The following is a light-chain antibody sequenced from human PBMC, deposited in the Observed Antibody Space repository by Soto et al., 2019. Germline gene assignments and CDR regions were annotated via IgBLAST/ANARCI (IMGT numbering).Light chain of an antibody. CDR2: GAS. CDR1: QPLNNN. CDR3: QQYEKWPPSIT. J-gene: IGKJ5*01. V-gene: IGKV3-15*01. Sequence: EIVTTQSPATLSVSPGDRATLSCRAGQPLNNNVAWYQHKPGQAPRLLIYGASTRATGISARFSGSGSGTEFTLTISSLQSEDFAVYYCQQYEKWPPSITFGQGTRLEIK.